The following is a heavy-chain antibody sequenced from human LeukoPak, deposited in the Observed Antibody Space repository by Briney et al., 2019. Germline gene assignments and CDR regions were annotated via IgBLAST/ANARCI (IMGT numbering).Heavy chain of an antibody. D-gene: IGHD3-22*01. CDR1: GFTFGGYA. J-gene: IGHJ4*02. V-gene: IGHV3-49*03. Sequence: GGSLRLSCTASGFTFGGYAMSWFRQAPGKGLEWVGFIRSKAYGGTTEYAASVKGRFTISRDDSKSIAYLQMNSLKTEDTAVYYCTVPTSRAYYHDSAAFDYWGQGTLVTVSS. CDR2: IRSKAYGGTT. CDR3: TVPTSRAYYHDSAAFDY.